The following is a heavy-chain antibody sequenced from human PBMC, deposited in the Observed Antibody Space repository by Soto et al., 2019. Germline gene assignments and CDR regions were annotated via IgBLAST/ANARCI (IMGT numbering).Heavy chain of an antibody. CDR2: INHSGST. CDR1: GGSFSGYY. V-gene: IGHV4-34*01. J-gene: IGHJ4*02. D-gene: IGHD6-13*01. Sequence: PSETLSLTCAVYGGSFSGYYWTWVRQPPGTGLEWIGEINHSGSTNYNPSLKSRVTISVDTSKNQFSLKLSSVTAADTAVYYCARRYGTVFDYWGQGTLVTVSS. CDR3: ARRYGTVFDY.